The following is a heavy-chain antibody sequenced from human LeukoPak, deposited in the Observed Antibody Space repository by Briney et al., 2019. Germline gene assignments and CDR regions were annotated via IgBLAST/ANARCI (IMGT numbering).Heavy chain of an antibody. D-gene: IGHD2-21*01. CDR3: AKSDCGTIGCKLLNY. CDR2: INTDGSST. CDR1: GFTFSSYW. V-gene: IGHV3-74*01. Sequence: GGSLRLSCAASGFTFSSYWMHWVRQAPGKGLVWVSRINTDGSSTSYADSVKGRFTISRDNSKNTLSLQMNSLRAEDTAVYYCAKSDCGTIGCKLLNYWGQGTLVTVSS. J-gene: IGHJ4*02.